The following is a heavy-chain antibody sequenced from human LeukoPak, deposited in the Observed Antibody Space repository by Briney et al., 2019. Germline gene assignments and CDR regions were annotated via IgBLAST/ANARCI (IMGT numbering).Heavy chain of an antibody. Sequence: GASVKVSCKASGYTFTSYYMHWVRQAPGQGLEWMGIINPRDGSTSYVQKFQGRVTMTRDTSTSTAYMEMSSLRSEDTAVYYCARATGVVVMDYWGQGTLVTVSS. D-gene: IGHD3-22*01. CDR3: ARATGVVVMDY. V-gene: IGHV1-46*01. J-gene: IGHJ4*02. CDR1: GYTFTSYY. CDR2: INPRDGST.